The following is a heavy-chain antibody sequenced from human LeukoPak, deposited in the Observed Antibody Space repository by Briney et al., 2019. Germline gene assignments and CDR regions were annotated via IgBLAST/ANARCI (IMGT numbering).Heavy chain of an antibody. J-gene: IGHJ4*02. V-gene: IGHV3-66*01. CDR3: ARDVGSGTSAAY. CDR2: IYSDGST. D-gene: IGHD3-10*01. Sequence: GGSLRLSCAASGFTFSSYAMSWVRQAPGKGLEWVSIIYSDGSTYYADSVKGSFTISTDNSKNTLYLQMNSLRAEDTAVYYCARDVGSGTSAAYWGQGTLVTVSS. CDR1: GFTFSSYA.